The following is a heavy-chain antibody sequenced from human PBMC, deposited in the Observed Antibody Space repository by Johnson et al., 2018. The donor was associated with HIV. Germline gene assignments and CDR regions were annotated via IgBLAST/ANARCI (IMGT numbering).Heavy chain of an antibody. V-gene: IGHV3-33*08. CDR3: ARARRAAAQRDAFDI. D-gene: IGHD6-13*01. CDR1: GFSVSNNY. CDR2: IWYDGSQK. Sequence: QVQLVESGGGVVQPGGSLRLSCGASGFSVSNNYMNWVRQAPGKGLEWVAVIWYDGSQKYYTDSVKGRSTISRDNSKNTLYLQMNSLRAEDTAVYYCARARRAAAQRDAFDIWGQGTMVTVSS. J-gene: IGHJ3*02.